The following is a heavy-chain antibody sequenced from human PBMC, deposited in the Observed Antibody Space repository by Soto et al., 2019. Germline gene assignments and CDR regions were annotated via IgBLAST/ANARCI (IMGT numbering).Heavy chain of an antibody. CDR2: IIPIFGTG. CDR1: GGTFSSYA. D-gene: IGHD3-22*01. J-gene: IGHJ6*02. V-gene: IGHV1-69*01. Sequence: QVQLVQSGAEVKKPGSSVKVSCKASGGTFSSYAISWVRQAPGHGLEWMGGIIPIFGTGNYGQKFQGRVTITADESTSTAYMELSSLRSEDTVVYYCARDRVPNYYDSSGYYYGMDVWGQGTTVTVSS. CDR3: ARDRVPNYYDSSGYYYGMDV.